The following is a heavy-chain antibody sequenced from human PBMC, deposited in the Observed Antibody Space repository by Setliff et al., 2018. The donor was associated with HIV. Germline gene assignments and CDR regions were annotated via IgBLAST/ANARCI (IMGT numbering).Heavy chain of an antibody. Sequence: LSLTCVVSGDSITSGGYYWTWIRQSPGKGLDWIGSISSSGSTYYKASLKSRVAISTDTSENQPSLRLNSVTAADTALYYCARGGGVRDAFDIWGQGTLVTVS. D-gene: IGHD3-16*01. V-gene: IGHV4-31*11. CDR1: GDSITSGGYY. CDR3: ARGGGVRDAFDI. J-gene: IGHJ3*02. CDR2: ISSSGST.